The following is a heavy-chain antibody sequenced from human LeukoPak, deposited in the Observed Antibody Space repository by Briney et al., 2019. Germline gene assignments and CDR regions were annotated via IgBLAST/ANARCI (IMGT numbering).Heavy chain of an antibody. D-gene: IGHD2-2*01. Sequence: SETLSLTCTVSGGSISSHYWSWIRQPPGKGLEWIGYIYYSGSTNYNPSLKSRVTISVDTSKNQFSLKLSSVTAADTAVYYCARLTPDCSSTSCDYYYHGMDVWGQGTTVTVSS. CDR3: ARLTPDCSSTSCDYYYHGMDV. J-gene: IGHJ6*02. CDR2: IYYSGST. V-gene: IGHV4-59*11. CDR1: GGSISSHY.